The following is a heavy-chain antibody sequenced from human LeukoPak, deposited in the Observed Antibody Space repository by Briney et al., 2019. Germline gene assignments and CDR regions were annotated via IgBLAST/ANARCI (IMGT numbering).Heavy chain of an antibody. CDR1: GFTFSSYG. Sequence: TGGSLRLSCAASGFTFSSYGMHWVRQAPGKGLEWVAVISYDGSNKYYADSVKGRFTTSRDNSKNTLYLQMNSLRAEDTAVYYCAKVDGHGPPDYWGQGTLVTVSS. V-gene: IGHV3-30*18. CDR2: ISYDGSNK. D-gene: IGHD5-24*01. CDR3: AKVDGHGPPDY. J-gene: IGHJ4*02.